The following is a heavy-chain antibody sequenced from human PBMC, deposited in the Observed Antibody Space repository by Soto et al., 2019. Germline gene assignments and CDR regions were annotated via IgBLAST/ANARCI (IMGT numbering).Heavy chain of an antibody. V-gene: IGHV4-34*01. CDR2: MNYSGSS. Sequence: SETLSLTCSFSGDSVTGHYLTWIRQSPEKGLEWIGDMNYSGSSNYNPSLKSRVTISVDTSKNHFSLKLSSVTAADTAVYYCARGFTGLQLELRLNWFDPWGQGTLVTVSS. D-gene: IGHD1-7*01. CDR3: ARGFTGLQLELRLNWFDP. CDR1: GDSVTGHY. J-gene: IGHJ5*02.